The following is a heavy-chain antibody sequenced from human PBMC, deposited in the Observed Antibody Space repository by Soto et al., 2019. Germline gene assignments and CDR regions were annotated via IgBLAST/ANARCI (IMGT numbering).Heavy chain of an antibody. CDR1: GFTFSSYA. J-gene: IGHJ4*02. D-gene: IGHD2-21*02. CDR3: ARAPAYCGGDCYFGTDY. CDR2: ISYDGSNK. Sequence: QVQLVESGGGVVQPGRSLRLSCAASGFTFSSYAMHWVRQAPGKGLEWVAVISYDGSNKYYADSVKGRFTISRDNSKNTLYLQMNSLRAEDTAVYYFARAPAYCGGDCYFGTDYWGQGTLVTVSS. V-gene: IGHV3-30-3*01.